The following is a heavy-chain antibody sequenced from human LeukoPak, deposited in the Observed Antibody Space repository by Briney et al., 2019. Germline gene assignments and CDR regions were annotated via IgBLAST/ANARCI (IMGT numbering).Heavy chain of an antibody. CDR3: ARGRVPGY. Sequence: SETLSLTCTVSGGSISTYYWSWNRQPPGKGLEWIGSIIYTGSTNYNPSLKSRVTISLDASKNQFSLKPNSVTAADTAVYYCARGRVPGYWGQGTLITVSS. D-gene: IGHD3-10*02. CDR1: GGSISTYY. CDR2: IIYTGST. V-gene: IGHV4-59*01. J-gene: IGHJ4*02.